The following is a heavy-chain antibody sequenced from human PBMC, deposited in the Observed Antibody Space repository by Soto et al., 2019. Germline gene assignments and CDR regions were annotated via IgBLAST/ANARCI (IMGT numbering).Heavy chain of an antibody. Sequence: EVQLVESGGGLVEPGGSLRLSCAASGFTFSTDNMHWVRQSPGKGLFWVSRITGDGSSTNYADSVKGRFTISRDNAKSTLYLQMNSLTAEDTAVYYCARGVGFYWGQGTLVTVSS. CDR3: ARGVGFY. V-gene: IGHV3-74*01. CDR2: ITGDGSST. J-gene: IGHJ4*02. D-gene: IGHD1-26*01. CDR1: GFTFSTDN.